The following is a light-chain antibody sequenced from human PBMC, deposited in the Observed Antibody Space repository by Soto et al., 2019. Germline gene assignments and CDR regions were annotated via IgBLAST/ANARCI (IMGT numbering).Light chain of an antibody. J-gene: IGKJ1*01. CDR3: QQYETFSGT. Sequence: DIQMTQSPSTLSASVGDRVTITCRASQDINRWLAWYQQKPGKAPKILIYNADTLESGVPSRFSGSGYGTEFTLTIASLQPDDFATYYCQQYETFSGTFGPGTKVDIK. CDR2: NAD. CDR1: QDINRW. V-gene: IGKV1-5*01.